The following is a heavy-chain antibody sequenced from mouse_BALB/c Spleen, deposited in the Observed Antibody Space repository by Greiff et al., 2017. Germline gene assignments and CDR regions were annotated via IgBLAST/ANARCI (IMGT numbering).Heavy chain of an antibody. Sequence: EVNVVESGGGLVQPGGSRKLSCAASGFTFSSFGMHWVRQAPEKGLEWVAYISSGSSTIYYADTVKGRFTISRDNPKNTLFLQMTSLRSEDTAMYYCARFAYWGQGTLVTVSA. CDR1: GFTFSSFG. V-gene: IGHV5-17*02. CDR3: ARFAY. CDR2: ISSGSSTI. J-gene: IGHJ3*01.